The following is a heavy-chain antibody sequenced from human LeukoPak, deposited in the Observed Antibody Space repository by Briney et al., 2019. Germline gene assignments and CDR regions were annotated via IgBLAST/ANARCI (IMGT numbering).Heavy chain of an antibody. CDR3: AREAILSIAAAANPYFDY. V-gene: IGHV1-2*02. CDR2: INPNSGGT. Sequence: ASVKVSCKASGYTFTGYYMYWVRQAPGQGLEWMGWINPNSGGTNYAQKFQGRVTMTRDTSISTAYMELSRLRSDDTAVYYCAREAILSIAAAANPYFDYWGQGTLVTVSS. CDR1: GYTFTGYY. D-gene: IGHD6-13*01. J-gene: IGHJ4*02.